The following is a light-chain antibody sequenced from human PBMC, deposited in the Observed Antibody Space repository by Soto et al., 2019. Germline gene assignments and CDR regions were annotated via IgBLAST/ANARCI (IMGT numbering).Light chain of an antibody. J-gene: IGKJ1*01. Sequence: DIQMTQSPSTLSASEGDRVTISCRASQSVSIWLAWYQQKPGRAPKLLIYKSSILESGVPSRFSGSGSGTEFTLTISSLQPDDFATYYCQQCNTSKWKSGQGTKVDIK. V-gene: IGKV1-5*03. CDR2: KSS. CDR3: QQCNTSKWK. CDR1: QSVSIW.